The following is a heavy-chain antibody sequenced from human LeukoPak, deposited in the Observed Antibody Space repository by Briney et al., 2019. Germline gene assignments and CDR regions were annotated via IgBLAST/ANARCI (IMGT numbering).Heavy chain of an antibody. V-gene: IGHV3-53*01. Sequence: GGSLRLSCAASGFTFSSNYMSWVRQAPGKGLEWVSVIYSGGSTYYADSVKGRFTISRDNSKNTLYLQMNSLRAEDTAVYYCARGEQWLTPLFDYWGQGTLVTVSS. CDR1: GFTFSSNY. CDR2: IYSGGST. CDR3: ARGEQWLTPLFDY. D-gene: IGHD6-19*01. J-gene: IGHJ4*02.